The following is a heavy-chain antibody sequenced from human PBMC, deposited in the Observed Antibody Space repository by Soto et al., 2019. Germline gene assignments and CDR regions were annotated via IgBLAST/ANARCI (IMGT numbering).Heavy chain of an antibody. CDR2: INTNTGNP. CDR1: GSAFTSYA. V-gene: IGHV7-4-1*01. D-gene: IGHD1-1*01. J-gene: IGHJ4*02. Sequence: ALVNVSCKASGSAFTSYAMNWVRQAPGQGLEWMGWINTNTGNPTYAQGFTGRFVFSLDTTVSTAYLQICSLKAEDTAVYYCARGTTGTLIDYWGQGTLVTVSS. CDR3: ARGTTGTLIDY.